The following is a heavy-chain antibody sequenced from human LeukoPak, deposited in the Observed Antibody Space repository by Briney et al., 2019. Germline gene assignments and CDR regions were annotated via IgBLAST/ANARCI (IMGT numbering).Heavy chain of an antibody. CDR2: LYPSGTT. CDR1: GYSINTGYY. CDR3: AKGGYENINF. D-gene: IGHD3-16*01. Sequence: PSETLSLTCTVSGYSINTGYYWGWIRQPPVKGLEWIGSLYPSGTTYYNASLKSRVTLSVDTSKNQFALQLRSVTAADTAVYYCAKGGYENINFWGQGTLVTVSS. V-gene: IGHV4-38-2*02. J-gene: IGHJ4*02.